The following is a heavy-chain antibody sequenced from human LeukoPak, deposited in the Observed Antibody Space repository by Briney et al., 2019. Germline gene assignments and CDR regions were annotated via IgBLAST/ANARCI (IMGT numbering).Heavy chain of an antibody. V-gene: IGHV3-33*01. Sequence: GGSLRLYCAASGFTFSNYAMHWVRQAPGKGLEWVTVIWYDGSDKYYADSVKGRFTISRDNSKNTLYLQMNSLRAEDTAVYYCARDGGNGYDYVYWGQGTLVTVSS. J-gene: IGHJ4*02. CDR1: GFTFSNYA. CDR3: ARDGGNGYDYVY. D-gene: IGHD5-12*01. CDR2: IWYDGSDK.